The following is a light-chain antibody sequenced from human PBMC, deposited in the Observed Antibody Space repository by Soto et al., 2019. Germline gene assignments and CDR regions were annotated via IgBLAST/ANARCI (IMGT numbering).Light chain of an antibody. Sequence: QSVLTQPPSVSGAPGQMVTISCTGSSSNIGAGYDVHWYQQLPGTAPKLLIYGNSNRPSGVPDRFSGSKSGTSASLAITGLQAEDEADYYCQSYDSSLSVFFGTGTKLTVL. V-gene: IGLV1-40*01. CDR3: QSYDSSLSVF. CDR2: GNS. J-gene: IGLJ1*01. CDR1: SSNIGAGYD.